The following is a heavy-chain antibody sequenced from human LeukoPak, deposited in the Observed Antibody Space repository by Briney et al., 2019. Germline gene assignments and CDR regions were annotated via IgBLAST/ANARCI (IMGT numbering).Heavy chain of an antibody. CDR3: ARGGRSTYFDWSPDY. CDR1: GFTFADYS. D-gene: IGHD3-9*01. CDR2: ISSSSSYI. Sequence: GGSLRLSCAASGFTFADYSMNWVRQAPGKGLESVSSISSSSSYIYYADSVKGRFTISRDNARNSLFLQMNSLRAEDTAVYYCARGGRSTYFDWSPDYWGQGTPVTVSS. V-gene: IGHV3-21*01. J-gene: IGHJ4*02.